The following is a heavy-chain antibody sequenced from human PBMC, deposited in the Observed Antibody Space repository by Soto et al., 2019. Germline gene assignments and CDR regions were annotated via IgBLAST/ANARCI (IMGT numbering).Heavy chain of an antibody. CDR1: GYIFTNYA. J-gene: IGHJ4*02. D-gene: IGHD2-21*01. CDR2: INADNGKT. Sequence: QVQLVQSGAEMKRPGASVKLSCKASGYIFTNYAIHWVRQAPGQRPEWMGWINADNGKTKYSQNFQDSVTITSDTPASSAYMELNSLWSEDTSVYYCARDRRYQLLLGSFDYWGQGTLVTVSS. V-gene: IGHV1-3*01. CDR3: ARDRRYQLLLGSFDY.